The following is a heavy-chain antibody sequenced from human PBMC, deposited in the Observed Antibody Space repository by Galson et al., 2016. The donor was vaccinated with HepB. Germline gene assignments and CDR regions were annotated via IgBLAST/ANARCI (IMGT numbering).Heavy chain of an antibody. CDR3: TRPKTTAIGGRSDY. J-gene: IGHJ4*02. D-gene: IGHD2-21*02. CDR1: GFTFSGSA. CDR2: IRSKANSHAT. Sequence: SLRLSCAASGFTFSGSAMHWVRQASGKGLEWVGRIRSKANSHATAYAASVKGRFTISRDDSKNTAYLQMNSLKTEDTAVYYCTRPKTTAIGGRSDYWGQGTLVTVSS. V-gene: IGHV3-73*01.